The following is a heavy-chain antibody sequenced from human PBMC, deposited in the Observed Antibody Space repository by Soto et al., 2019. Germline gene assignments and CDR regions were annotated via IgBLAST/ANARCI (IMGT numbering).Heavy chain of an antibody. CDR2: IWYDGSNK. CDR1: GFTFSSYG. Sequence: PVGSLRLSCAASGFTFSSYGMHWVRQAPGKGLEWVAVIWYDGSNKYYADSVKGRFTISRDNSKNTLYLQMNSLRAEDTAVYYCARQIQPHLNWFDPWGQGTLVTVSS. V-gene: IGHV3-33*01. J-gene: IGHJ5*02. CDR3: ARQIQPHLNWFDP. D-gene: IGHD5-18*01.